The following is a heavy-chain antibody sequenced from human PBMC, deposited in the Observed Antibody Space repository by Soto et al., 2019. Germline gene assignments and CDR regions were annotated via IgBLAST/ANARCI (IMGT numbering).Heavy chain of an antibody. Sequence: SETLSLTCTLSGVSITSGAYYWTWVRQHPGKGLEWIGYIYYNGNAYFSPSLKSRLTISIDTSKNQFSLKLSSVTAADTAMYYCARARLRAVYAFDFWGQGTMVTVSS. J-gene: IGHJ3*01. D-gene: IGHD4-17*01. CDR1: GVSITSGAYY. CDR3: ARARLRAVYAFDF. V-gene: IGHV4-31*03. CDR2: IYYNGNA.